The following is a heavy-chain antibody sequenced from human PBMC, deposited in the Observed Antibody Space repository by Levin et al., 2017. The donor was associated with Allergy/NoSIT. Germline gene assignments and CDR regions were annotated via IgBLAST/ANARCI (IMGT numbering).Heavy chain of an antibody. J-gene: IGHJ5*02. D-gene: IGHD1-1*01. V-gene: IGHV4-39*07. CDR2: IYYSGSG. Sequence: PSETLSLTCTVSGGSISGSNNYWSWIRQPPGKGLEWIGSIYYSGSGYYNASLKSRLTISVDTYKNQFSLKLTSMTAADTALSYCATSGGLRWCDPSGQGTLVTVSS. CDR3: ATSGGLRWCDP. CDR1: GGSISGSNNY.